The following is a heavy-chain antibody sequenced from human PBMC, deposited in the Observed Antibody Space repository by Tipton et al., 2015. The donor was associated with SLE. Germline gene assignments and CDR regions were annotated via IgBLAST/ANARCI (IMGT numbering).Heavy chain of an antibody. J-gene: IGHJ3*02. CDR2: ISSSGSTI. CDR3: ARAYAVDAFDI. Sequence: SLRLSCAASGFTFSDYYMSWIRQAPGKGLEWVLYISSSGSTIYYADSVKGRFTISRDNAKNSLYLQMNSLRAEDTAVYYCARAYAVDAFDIWGQGTMVTVSS. V-gene: IGHV3-11*04. CDR1: GFTFSDYY. D-gene: IGHD2-2*01.